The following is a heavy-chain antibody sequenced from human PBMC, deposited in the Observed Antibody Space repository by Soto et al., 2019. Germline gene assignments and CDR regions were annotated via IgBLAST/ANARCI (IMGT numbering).Heavy chain of an antibody. Sequence: EVQLVESGGGLVQRGGSLRLSCAASGITVYNNYMSWVRQAPGTGLEWVSVIYSGGSTSYADSVKGRFTISRDGSKNTVYLQMNSLRAEDTAVYYCARDVGVWGRGTTVTVSS. V-gene: IGHV3-66*01. CDR2: IYSGGST. CDR1: GITVYNNY. J-gene: IGHJ6*04. CDR3: ARDVGV.